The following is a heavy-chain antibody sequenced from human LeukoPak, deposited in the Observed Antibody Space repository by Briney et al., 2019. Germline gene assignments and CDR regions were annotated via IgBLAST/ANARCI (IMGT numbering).Heavy chain of an antibody. CDR2: ISGSGSST. J-gene: IGHJ6*03. V-gene: IGHV3-23*01. Sequence: GGSLRLSCAASGFTFSSYAMSWVRQAPGKGLEWVSAISGSGSSTYYADSVKGRFTISRDNSKNTLYLQMNSLRAEDMALYYCARVSLLMGMDVWGKGTTVTVSS. CDR1: GFTFSSYA. CDR3: ARVSLLMGMDV. D-gene: IGHD2-8*01.